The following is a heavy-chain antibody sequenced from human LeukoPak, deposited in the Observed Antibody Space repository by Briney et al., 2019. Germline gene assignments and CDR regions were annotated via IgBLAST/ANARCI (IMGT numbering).Heavy chain of an antibody. V-gene: IGHV3-9*01. CDR3: AKALTVATPLDY. CDR2: ISWNSGSI. D-gene: IGHD4-23*01. Sequence: GRSLRLSCAASGFTFDDYAMHWVRQAPGKGLEWVSGISWNSGSIGYADSVKGRFTISRDNAKNSLYLQMNSLRAEDTALYYCAKALTVATPLDYWGQGTLVTVSS. J-gene: IGHJ4*02. CDR1: GFTFDDYA.